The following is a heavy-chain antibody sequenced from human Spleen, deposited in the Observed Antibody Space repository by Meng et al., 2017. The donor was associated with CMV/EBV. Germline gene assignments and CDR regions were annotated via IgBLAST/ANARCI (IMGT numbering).Heavy chain of an antibody. V-gene: IGHV4-61*01. CDR1: GGSVRRGTNY. J-gene: IGHJ5*02. Sequence: CTVSGGSVRRGTNYWNWIRQTPGKGLEWIGYMSYSGSTNYNPSLKSRVTISVDTSKNQFSLKLRSVTAADTAVFYCARLGEGDNWFDPWGRGTLVTVSS. CDR3: ARLGEGDNWFDP. D-gene: IGHD3-10*01. CDR2: MSYSGST.